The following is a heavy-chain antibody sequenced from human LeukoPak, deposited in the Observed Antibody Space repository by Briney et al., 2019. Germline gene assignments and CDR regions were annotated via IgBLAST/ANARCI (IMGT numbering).Heavy chain of an antibody. V-gene: IGHV3-48*01. CDR1: GFTFSSYS. D-gene: IGHD3-10*02. Sequence: GGSLRLSCAASGFTFSSYSMNWVRQAPGKGLEWASYISSRSSTLYYADSVKGRFTISRDNAKNSLYLQMNSLRAEDTAVYYCAELGITMIGGVWGKGTTVTIPS. CDR3: AELGITMIGGV. J-gene: IGHJ6*04. CDR2: ISSRSSTL.